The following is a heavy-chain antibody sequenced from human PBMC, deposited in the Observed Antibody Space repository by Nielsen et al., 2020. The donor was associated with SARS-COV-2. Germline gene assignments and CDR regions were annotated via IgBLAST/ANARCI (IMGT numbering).Heavy chain of an antibody. D-gene: IGHD1-26*01. V-gene: IGHV3-43*01. Sequence: GESPKISCAASGFTFDDYTMHWVRQPPGKGLEWVALITWDGETTYYADSVKGRFTISRDNAKNSLFLQMNSLRDEDTAVYYCARDISGSSYWGQGTLVTVSS. CDR3: ARDISGSSY. CDR2: ITWDGETT. J-gene: IGHJ4*02. CDR1: GFTFDDYT.